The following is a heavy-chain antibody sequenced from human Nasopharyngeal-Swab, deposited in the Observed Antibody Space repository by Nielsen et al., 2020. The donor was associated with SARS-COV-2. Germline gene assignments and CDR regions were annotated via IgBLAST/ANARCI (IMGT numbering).Heavy chain of an antibody. D-gene: IGHD6-13*01. J-gene: IGHJ4*02. Sequence: GESLKISCAASGFTFSSYSMNWVRQAPGKGLEWVPSISSSSSYIYYADSVKGRFTISRDNAKNSLYLQMNSLRAEDTAVYNCARDLYSTSRGSFGYWGQGTLVTVSS. CDR1: GFTFSSYS. CDR3: ARDLYSTSRGSFGY. CDR2: ISSSSSYI. V-gene: IGHV3-21*01.